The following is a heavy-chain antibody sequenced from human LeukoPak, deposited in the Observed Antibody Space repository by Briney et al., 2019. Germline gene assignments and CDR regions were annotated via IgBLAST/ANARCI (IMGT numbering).Heavy chain of an antibody. V-gene: IGHV1-24*01. J-gene: IGHJ3*02. D-gene: IGHD3-22*01. CDR2: FDPEDGET. Sequence: GASVTVSCTVSGYTLTELSMHWVRQAPGKGLEWMGGFDPEDGETIYAQKFQGRVTMTEDTSTDTAYMELSSLRSEDTAVYYCATGPPYYDSTGDAFDIWGQGTMVTVSS. CDR3: ATGPPYYDSTGDAFDI. CDR1: GYTLTELS.